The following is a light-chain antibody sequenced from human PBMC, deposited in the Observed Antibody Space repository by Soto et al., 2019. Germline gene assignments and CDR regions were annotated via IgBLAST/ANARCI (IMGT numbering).Light chain of an antibody. CDR2: EVN. CDR3: SSYAGSSNV. Sequence: QSVLTQPPSASGSPGQSVAISCTGTSSDVGGYNYVSWYQQHPGKAPKLMIYEVNKRPSGVPDRFSGSKSGNTASLTVSGLQAEDEADYYCSSYAGSSNVXGTGTRSPS. J-gene: IGLJ1*01. V-gene: IGLV2-8*01. CDR1: SSDVGGYNY.